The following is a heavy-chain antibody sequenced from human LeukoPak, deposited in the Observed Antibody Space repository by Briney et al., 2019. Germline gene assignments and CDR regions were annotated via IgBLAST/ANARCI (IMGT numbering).Heavy chain of an antibody. CDR3: AKARELVPAASGKYYFDY. V-gene: IGHV3-30*02. J-gene: IGHJ4*02. D-gene: IGHD2-2*01. CDR2: IRYDGSNK. CDR1: GFTFSSYG. Sequence: GGSVRPSCAASGFTFSSYGMHWVRQAPGKGLEWVAFIRYDGSNKYYADSVKGRFTISRDNSKNTLYLQMNSLRAEDTAVYYCAKARELVPAASGKYYFDYWGQGTLVTVSS.